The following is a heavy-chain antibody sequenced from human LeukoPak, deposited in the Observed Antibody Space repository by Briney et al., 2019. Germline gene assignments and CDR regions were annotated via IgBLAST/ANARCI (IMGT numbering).Heavy chain of an antibody. CDR3: AKDKGITMIVVVITGYFDY. CDR2: ISGSGGST. J-gene: IGHJ4*02. Sequence: PRGSLRLSCAASGFTFSSYAMSWVRQAPGKGLEWVSSISGSGGSTYYADSVKGRFTISRDNSKNTLYLQMNSLRAEDTAVYYCAKDKGITMIVVVITGYFDYWGQGALVTVSS. D-gene: IGHD3-22*01. CDR1: GFTFSSYA. V-gene: IGHV3-23*01.